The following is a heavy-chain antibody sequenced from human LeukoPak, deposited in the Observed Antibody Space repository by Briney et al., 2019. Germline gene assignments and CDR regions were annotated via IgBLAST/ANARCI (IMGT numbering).Heavy chain of an antibody. CDR2: IKPDGSET. CDR1: GFTFSSYG. Sequence: PGGSLRLSCAASGFTFSSYGMHWVRQAPGRGLEWVANIKPDGSETYYVDSVKGRFTISRDNAKDSLYLQMNTLRVEDTAIYYCLASADVGWGQGTLVTVSS. D-gene: IGHD2-2*01. J-gene: IGHJ4*02. CDR3: LASADVG. V-gene: IGHV3-7*01.